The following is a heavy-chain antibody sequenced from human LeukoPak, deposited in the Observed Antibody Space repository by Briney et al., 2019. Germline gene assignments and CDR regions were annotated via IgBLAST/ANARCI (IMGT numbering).Heavy chain of an antibody. D-gene: IGHD3-10*01. CDR3: ARHATGSYSVPWLDP. V-gene: IGHV4-59*08. Sequence: SETLSLTCTVSGGSISNHYWSWIRQPPERGLEWIGYFSDSGNTIYNPSLKSRVTILGDTSKNQFSLKLSSVTAADTAVYYCARHATGSYSVPWLDPWGQGTLVTVST. J-gene: IGHJ5*02. CDR1: GGSISNHY. CDR2: FSDSGNT.